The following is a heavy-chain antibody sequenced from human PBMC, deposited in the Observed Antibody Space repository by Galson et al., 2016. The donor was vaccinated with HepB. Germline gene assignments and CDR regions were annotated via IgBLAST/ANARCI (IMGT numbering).Heavy chain of an antibody. D-gene: IGHD1-14*01. CDR1: GASITTSY. J-gene: IGHJ2*01. Sequence: TCAVSGASITTSYWSWIRQPPGEGLEWVGFVFHTGSTSYNPSLKRRASISMDTSKKEFSLTLTSMTAADTAVYFCARHGPHTGRYWFFDVWGRGSLVAVSS. V-gene: IGHV4-59*08. CDR2: VFHTGST. CDR3: ARHGPHTGRYWFFDV.